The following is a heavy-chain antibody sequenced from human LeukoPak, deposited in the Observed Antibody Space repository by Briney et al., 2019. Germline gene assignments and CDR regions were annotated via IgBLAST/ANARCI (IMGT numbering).Heavy chain of an antibody. Sequence: SETLSLTCTVSGYSISSGYYWGWIGQPPGTGLGWIGSIYHSGRTYYNPSLKSRVTISVDTPKNQFSLKLSSVTAADTAVYYCARDHGGRFPYNWFDTWGQGTLVTVSS. CDR3: ARDHGGRFPYNWFDT. J-gene: IGHJ5*02. V-gene: IGHV4-38-2*02. CDR2: IYHSGRT. D-gene: IGHD3-3*01. CDR1: GYSISSGYY.